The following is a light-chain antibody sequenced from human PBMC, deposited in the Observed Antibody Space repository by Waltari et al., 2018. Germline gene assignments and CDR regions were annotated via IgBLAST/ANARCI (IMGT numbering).Light chain of an antibody. V-gene: IGLV1-40*01. CDR1: SSNLGAGHD. CDR3: QSFDIRLSGGVV. J-gene: IGLJ3*02. CDR2: VNN. Sequence: QSGLTQPPSMSGAPGQRVTIPCTGSSSNLGAGHDEHRYQGFPGTAPKLPIYVNNNRPPAVPGRFAGSKSDTSASLAIGGLQAEEEADYYCQSFDIRLSGGVVFGGGTKVTVL.